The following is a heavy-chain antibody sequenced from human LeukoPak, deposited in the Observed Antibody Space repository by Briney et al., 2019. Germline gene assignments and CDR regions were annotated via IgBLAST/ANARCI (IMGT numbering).Heavy chain of an antibody. V-gene: IGHV3-30-3*01. CDR3: AREDSKGHYDILTGYFRAYYFDY. CDR1: GFTFSSYA. CDR2: ISYDGSNK. Sequence: PGGSLRLSCAASGFTFSSYAMHWDRQAPGKGLEWVAVISYDGSNKYYADSVKGRFTISRDNSKNTLYLQMNSLRAEDTAVYYCAREDSKGHYDILTGYFRAYYFDYWGQGTLVTVSS. J-gene: IGHJ4*02. D-gene: IGHD3-9*01.